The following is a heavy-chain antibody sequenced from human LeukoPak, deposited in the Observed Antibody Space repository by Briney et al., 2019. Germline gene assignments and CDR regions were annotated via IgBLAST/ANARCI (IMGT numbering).Heavy chain of an antibody. D-gene: IGHD6-19*01. CDR2: IYYSGST. J-gene: IGHJ6*03. Sequence: PSETLSLTCAVSGGSISSSNYYWGWIRQPPGKGLEWIGTIYYSGSTYYNPSLKSRVTISVDTSKNQFSLKLSSVTAADTAVYYCARAPVTSSGWPYYYYYYMDVWGKGTTVTVSS. CDR1: GGSISSSNYY. CDR3: ARAPVTSSGWPYYYYYYMDV. V-gene: IGHV4-39*07.